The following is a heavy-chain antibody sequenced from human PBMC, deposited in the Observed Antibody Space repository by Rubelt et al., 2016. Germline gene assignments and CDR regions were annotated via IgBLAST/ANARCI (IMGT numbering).Heavy chain of an antibody. Sequence: QLQLQESGPGLVKPSETLSLTCTVSGGSISSSSYYWGWIRQPPGKGLEWIGNIYYSGSTYYNPSLKSRVTISVDTSKNQFSLKLSSVTAADTAVYYCARGRDGDRMGCWGQGTLVTVSS. CDR1: GGSISSSSYY. V-gene: IGHV4-39*07. J-gene: IGHJ4*02. D-gene: IGHD2-15*01. CDR2: IYYSGST. CDR3: ARGRDGDRMGC.